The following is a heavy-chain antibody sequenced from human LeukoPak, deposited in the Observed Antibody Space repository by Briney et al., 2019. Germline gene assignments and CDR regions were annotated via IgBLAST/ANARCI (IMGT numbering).Heavy chain of an antibody. D-gene: IGHD6-13*01. Sequence: GGSLRLSCAPAGFTFDNYATRWVRQAPGEGLEWVATISNSGGDTYYADSVMGRFTISRRNSQSTVYLQMNSLRVEDTALYYCSKSLSSWYNYWGQGTLVTVSS. J-gene: IGHJ4*02. CDR2: ISNSGGDT. V-gene: IGHV3-23*01. CDR3: SKSLSSWYNY. CDR1: GFTFDNYA.